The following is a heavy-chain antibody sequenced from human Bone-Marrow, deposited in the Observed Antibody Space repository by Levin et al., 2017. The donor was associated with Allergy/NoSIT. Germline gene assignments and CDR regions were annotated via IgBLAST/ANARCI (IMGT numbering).Heavy chain of an antibody. V-gene: IGHV5-51*01. D-gene: IGHD1-7*01. J-gene: IGHJ5*02. CDR3: TRRAPNSFGTTGNWFDP. CDR2: IYPRDSDT. CDR1: GYSFTSSW. Sequence: ASVKVSCKGSGYSFTSSWIGWVRQMPRKGLEWMGIIYPRDSDTRYSPSFQGQATISVDKSISTAYLQWSSLKASDTAIYYCTRRAPNSFGTTGNWFDPWGQGTLVTVSS.